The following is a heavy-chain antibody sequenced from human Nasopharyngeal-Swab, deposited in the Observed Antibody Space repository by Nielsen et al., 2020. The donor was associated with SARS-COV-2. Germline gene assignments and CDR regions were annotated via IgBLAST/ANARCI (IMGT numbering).Heavy chain of an antibody. J-gene: IGHJ6*02. D-gene: IGHD3-3*01. V-gene: IGHV3-74*01. CDR3: AKAKVFGLMDV. CDR2: ISPDGSTT. Sequence: GESLKISCAASGFTFSSYWMHWVRQAPGKGLVWVSRISPDGSTTGYADSVKGRFTISRDNAKNSLYLQMNSLRAEDTAVYYCAKAKVFGLMDVWGQGTTVTVSS. CDR1: GFTFSSYW.